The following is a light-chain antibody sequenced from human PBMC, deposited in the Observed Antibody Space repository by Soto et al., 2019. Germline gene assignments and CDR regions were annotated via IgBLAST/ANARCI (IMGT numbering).Light chain of an antibody. CDR3: QQYGTSPPFT. V-gene: IGKV3-20*01. Sequence: EIVLTQSPGTLSLSPGGRATLSCRASQSVSSAFLAWYQQKPGQAPRLLIYGASSRATGIPDRFTGSGSGTDFTLAISRLETEDVAVYDCQQYGTSPPFTSGQGTKLEIK. J-gene: IGKJ2*01. CDR1: QSVSSAF. CDR2: GAS.